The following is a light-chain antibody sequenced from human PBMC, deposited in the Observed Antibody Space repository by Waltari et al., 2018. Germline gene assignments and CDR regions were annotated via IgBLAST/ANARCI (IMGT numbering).Light chain of an antibody. J-gene: IGLJ7*01. CDR2: YND. CDR3: ATWDSSLSGGF. CDR1: TSHIGRNS. Sequence: QSVPTQPPSASEAARKSVSISCSGSTSHIGRNSLSWYQKVPGTATKLLIYYNDQRASGVSGRFSGSKSGTSAFLVISGLQTEDEADYYCATWDSSLSGGFFGGGTRLTVL. V-gene: IGLV1-47*02.